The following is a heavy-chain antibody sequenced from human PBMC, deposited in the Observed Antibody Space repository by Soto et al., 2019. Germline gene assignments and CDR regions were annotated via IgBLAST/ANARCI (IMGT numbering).Heavy chain of an antibody. D-gene: IGHD6-6*01. CDR1: GYTFTSYG. Sequence: SSVKVSCKASGYTFTSYGISWVRQAPVQGLEWMGWISAYNGNTNYAQKLQGRVTMTTDTSTSTAYMELRSLRSDDTAVYYCARVRSIAAPRTSNWFEPWGQGTLLTVSS. V-gene: IGHV1-18*01. CDR2: ISAYNGNT. CDR3: ARVRSIAAPRTSNWFEP. J-gene: IGHJ5*02.